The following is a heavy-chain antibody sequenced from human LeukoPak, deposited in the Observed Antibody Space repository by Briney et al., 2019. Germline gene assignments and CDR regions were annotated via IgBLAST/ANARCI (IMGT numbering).Heavy chain of an antibody. V-gene: IGHV4-39*01. Sequence: PSETLSLTCTVSGGSISSSSYYWGWIRQPPGKGLEWIGSIYYSGSTYYNPSLKSRVTISVGTSKNQFSLKLSSVTAADTAIYYCGRGEYYYYYYYMDVWGKGTMVTVSS. CDR2: IYYSGST. CDR1: GGSISSSSYY. J-gene: IGHJ6*03. D-gene: IGHD2/OR15-2a*01. CDR3: GRGEYYYYYYYMDV.